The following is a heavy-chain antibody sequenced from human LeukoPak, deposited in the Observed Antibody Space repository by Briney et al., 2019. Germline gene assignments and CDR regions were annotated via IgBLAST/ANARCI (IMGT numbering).Heavy chain of an antibody. CDR1: GGSISSSSYY. J-gene: IGHJ4*02. CDR2: IYYSGST. D-gene: IGHD4-17*01. Sequence: SETLSLTCTVSGGSISSSSYYWGWIRQPPGKGLEWIGSIYYSGSTYYNPSLKSRVTISVDTSKNQFSLKLSSVTAADTAVYYCARAKYGDYEPSSSFDYWGQGTLVAVSS. V-gene: IGHV4-39*07. CDR3: ARAKYGDYEPSSSFDY.